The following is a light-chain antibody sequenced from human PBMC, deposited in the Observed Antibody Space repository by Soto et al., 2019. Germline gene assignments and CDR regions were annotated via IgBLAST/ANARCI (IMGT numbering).Light chain of an antibody. J-gene: IGKJ2*01. CDR3: QQYNNYAT. CDR2: KAS. CDR1: QSIGSW. V-gene: IGKV1-5*03. Sequence: DIQMTQSPSTLSASVGDRVTITCRASQSIGSWLAWYQQKPGKAPKLLIYKASSLERGVPSRFSGSGSGTEFTLTISSLQPDDFATYYCQQYNNYATFGQGTKLEI.